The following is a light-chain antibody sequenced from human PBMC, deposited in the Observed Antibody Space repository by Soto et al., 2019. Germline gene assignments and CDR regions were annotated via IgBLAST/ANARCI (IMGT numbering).Light chain of an antibody. V-gene: IGLV2-14*01. CDR1: SSDIGTYIY. Sequence: QSVLTQPASVSGSPGQSITISCTGTSSDIGTYIYVSWYLQHPGKAPKLLIYEVGNRPSGVSNRFSGSKSGNTASLTISGLQADDEADYYCSSYTSSNSVVFGGGTKLTVL. J-gene: IGLJ2*01. CDR3: SSYTSSNSVV. CDR2: EVG.